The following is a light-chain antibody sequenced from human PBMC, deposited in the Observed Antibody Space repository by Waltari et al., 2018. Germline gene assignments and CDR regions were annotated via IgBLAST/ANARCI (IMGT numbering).Light chain of an antibody. CDR3: QQRSIWPLLT. J-gene: IGKJ4*01. CDR1: QSVSRY. Sequence: EIVLTQSPATLSLSPGERATLSCRASQSVSRYLAWYQQKPGQAPRLLIYDASNRATGIPARFSGSGSGTDFTLTISSLEPEDSAVYYCQQRSIWPLLTFGGGTKVEIK. V-gene: IGKV3-11*01. CDR2: DAS.